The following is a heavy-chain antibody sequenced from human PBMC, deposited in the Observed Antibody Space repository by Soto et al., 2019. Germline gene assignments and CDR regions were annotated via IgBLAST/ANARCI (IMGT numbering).Heavy chain of an antibody. D-gene: IGHD5-12*01. CDR3: AKDPGYGLDY. CDR2: IPYDESSE. J-gene: IGHJ4*02. Sequence: QVQLVESGGGVVQPGRSLRLSCAASGFTFSSYGMHWVRQAPGKGLEWVAAIPYDESSEYYADSVKGRFTISRDNSKTTVYLQMNSLRAEDTAVYYCAKDPGYGLDYWGQGTLVTVSS. CDR1: GFTFSSYG. V-gene: IGHV3-30*18.